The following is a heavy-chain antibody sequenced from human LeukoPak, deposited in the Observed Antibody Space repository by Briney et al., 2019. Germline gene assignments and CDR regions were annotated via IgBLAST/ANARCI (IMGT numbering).Heavy chain of an antibody. D-gene: IGHD1-26*01. CDR3: ARDYGIVGATRGAFDI. CDR1: GYSFTSYW. CDR2: IYPGDSDT. J-gene: IGHJ3*02. V-gene: IGHV5-51*01. Sequence: KPGESLKISCKGSGYSFTSYWIGWVRQMPGKGLEWMGIIYPGDSDTRYSPSFQGQVTISADKSISTAYLQWSSLKASVTAMYYCARDYGIVGATRGAFDIWGQGTMVTVSS.